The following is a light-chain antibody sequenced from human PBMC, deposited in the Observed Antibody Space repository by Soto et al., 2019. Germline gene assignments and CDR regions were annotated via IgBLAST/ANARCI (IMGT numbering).Light chain of an antibody. CDR3: GSFTSSSTYV. J-gene: IGLJ1*01. CDR2: DVS. Sequence: QSALAQPASVSGSPGQSITISCTGTSSDVGRYNYVSWYQQHPGKAPKPTIYDVSSRPSGVSSRFSGSKSGNTASLTISGLQAEDEADYYCGSFTSSSTYVFGTGTKVTVL. CDR1: SSDVGRYNY. V-gene: IGLV2-14*03.